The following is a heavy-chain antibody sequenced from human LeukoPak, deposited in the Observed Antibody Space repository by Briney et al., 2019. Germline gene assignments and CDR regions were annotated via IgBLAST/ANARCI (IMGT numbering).Heavy chain of an antibody. CDR1: GRSISSNSYY. CDR2: MYYSGST. Sequence: SETLSLTCTVSGRSISSNSYYWGWIRQPPGRGLEWNGSMYYSGSTYYNPSLKSRVTISVDTSKNQFSLKLSSVTAADTAVYYCARIIAVAGTLYYYYYMDVWGKGTTVTISS. V-gene: IGHV4-39*01. D-gene: IGHD6-19*01. CDR3: ARIIAVAGTLYYYYYMDV. J-gene: IGHJ6*03.